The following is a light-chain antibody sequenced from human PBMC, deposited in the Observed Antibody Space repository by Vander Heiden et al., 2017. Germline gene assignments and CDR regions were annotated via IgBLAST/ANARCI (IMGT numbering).Light chain of an antibody. Sequence: DVQMTQSPSSLSASVEDRVTITCRASQSISSSLNWYQQIPGNAPKLLIYVASSLQSGVPSRFSGSGSGTDFTLTISRLQPEDFATYYCQQSDSTPWTFGQGTKVEIK. V-gene: IGKV1-39*01. CDR3: QQSDSTPWT. CDR2: VAS. CDR1: QSISSS. J-gene: IGKJ1*01.